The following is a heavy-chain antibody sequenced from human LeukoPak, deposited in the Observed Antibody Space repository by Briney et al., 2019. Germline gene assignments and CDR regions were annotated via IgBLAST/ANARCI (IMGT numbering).Heavy chain of an antibody. CDR2: IYPGDSDT. CDR1: GYSFTSNW. CDR3: ARCGIDYGGNSGLCDY. V-gene: IGHV5-51*01. D-gene: IGHD4-23*01. Sequence: GESLKISCKGSGYSFTSNWIGWVRQLPGKGLEWMGVIYPGDSDTTYSPSFQGQVTISADKSISTAYLQWSSLKASDTAMYYCARCGIDYGGNSGLCDYWGQGTLVTVSS. J-gene: IGHJ4*02.